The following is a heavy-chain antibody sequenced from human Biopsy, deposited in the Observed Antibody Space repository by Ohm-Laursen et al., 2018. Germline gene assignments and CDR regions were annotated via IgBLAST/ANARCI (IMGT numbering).Heavy chain of an antibody. CDR2: FYSSGSS. CDR1: GDPISNSY. D-gene: IGHD5-18*01. CDR3: AKARTLDTAIDFDY. V-gene: IGHV4-4*07. J-gene: IGHJ4*02. Sequence: GTLSLTCIVSGDPISNSYWTWIRQPAGKGLEWIGRFYSSGSSSYNPSLKSRATMSIDASMNQFSLKLTSVTAADTAVYYCAKARTLDTAIDFDYWGQGTLVTVSS.